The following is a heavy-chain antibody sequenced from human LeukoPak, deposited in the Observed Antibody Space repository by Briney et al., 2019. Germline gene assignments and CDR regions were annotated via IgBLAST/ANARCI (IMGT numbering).Heavy chain of an antibody. V-gene: IGHV3-48*01. Sequence: GGSLRLSCAVSGFTFSTYSMSWVRQCPGKGLEWVSYISSSSRTIYYADSVKSRFTISRDNAKNSVSLQMNSLRAEDTAVYYCARRSSPDYYNSGTNYLFDYWGQGTLVTVSS. CDR1: GFTFSTYS. D-gene: IGHD3-10*01. CDR3: ARRSSPDYYNSGTNYLFDY. CDR2: ISSSSRTI. J-gene: IGHJ4*02.